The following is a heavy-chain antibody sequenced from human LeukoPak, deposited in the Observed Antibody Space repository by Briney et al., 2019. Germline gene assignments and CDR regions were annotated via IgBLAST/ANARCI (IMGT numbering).Heavy chain of an antibody. CDR1: GGTFSSYA. J-gene: IGHJ6*02. CDR2: IIPIFGIA. CDR3: ARPPKRVRDGYNWYGMDV. Sequence: SVKVSCKASGGTFSSYAISWVRQAPGQGLEWMGRIIPIFGIANYAQKFQGRVTITSDKSTRTAYMELSSLRSEDTAVYYCARPPKRVRDGYNWYGMDVWGQGTTVTVSS. D-gene: IGHD5-24*01. V-gene: IGHV1-69*04.